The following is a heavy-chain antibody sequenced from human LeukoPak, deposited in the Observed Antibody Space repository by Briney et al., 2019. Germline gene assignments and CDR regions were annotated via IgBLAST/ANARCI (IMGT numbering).Heavy chain of an antibody. CDR3: TRRNRDSSGYGVYYYGMDV. V-gene: IGHV3-73*01. CDR2: IRSKANSYAT. J-gene: IGHJ6*02. D-gene: IGHD3-22*01. CDR1: GFTFSGAA. Sequence: GGSLKLSCAASGFTFSGAAMHWVSQAAGKVLEWVGRIRSKANSYATAYAASVKGRFTISTDDSKNTAYLQMNSLKTEDTAVYYCTRRNRDSSGYGVYYYGMDVWGQGTTVTVSS.